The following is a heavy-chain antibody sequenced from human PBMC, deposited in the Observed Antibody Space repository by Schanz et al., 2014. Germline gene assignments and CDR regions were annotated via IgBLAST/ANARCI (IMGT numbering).Heavy chain of an antibody. D-gene: IGHD3-10*01. J-gene: IGHJ4*02. V-gene: IGHV3-48*01. Sequence: EVQLVESGGGLVQPGGSLRLSCAASGFTFSSNSMNWVRQAPGKGLEWISNIGSSSSRIDHADSVKGRFTISRDNAKISLYLQMNSLRAEDTAVYYSTRSRCEYYFDYWGQGTLVTVSS. CDR1: GFTFSSNS. CDR2: IGSSSSRI. CDR3: TRSRCEYYFDY.